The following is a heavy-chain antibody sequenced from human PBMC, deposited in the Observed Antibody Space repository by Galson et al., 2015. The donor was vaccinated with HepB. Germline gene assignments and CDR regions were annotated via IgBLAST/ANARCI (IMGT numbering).Heavy chain of an antibody. J-gene: IGHJ3*02. D-gene: IGHD2-2*03. V-gene: IGHV3-21*01. CDR3: ARMDIVVVPAAIAAFDI. Sequence: SLRLSCAASGFTFSSYSMNWVRQAPGKGLEWVSSISSSSSYIYYADSVKGRSTISRDNAKNSLYLQMNSLRAEDTAVYYCARMDIVVVPAAIAAFDIWGQGTMVTVSS. CDR1: GFTFSSYS. CDR2: ISSSSSYI.